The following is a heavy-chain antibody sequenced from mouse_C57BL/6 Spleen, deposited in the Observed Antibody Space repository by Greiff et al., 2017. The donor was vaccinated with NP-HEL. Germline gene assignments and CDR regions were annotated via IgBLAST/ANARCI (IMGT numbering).Heavy chain of an antibody. J-gene: IGHJ4*01. CDR3: ARHVFYYGSSPHAMDY. CDR1: GYTFTEYT. V-gene: IGHV1-62-2*01. Sequence: VKLQESGAELVKPGASVKLSCKASGYTFTEYTIHWVKQRSGQGLEWIGWFYPGSGSIKYNEKFKDKATLTADKSSSTVYMELSRLTSEDSAVYFCARHVFYYGSSPHAMDYWGQGTSVTVSS. CDR2: FYPGSGSI. D-gene: IGHD1-1*01.